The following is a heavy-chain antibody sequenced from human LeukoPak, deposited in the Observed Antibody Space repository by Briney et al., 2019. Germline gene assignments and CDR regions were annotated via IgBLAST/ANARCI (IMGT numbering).Heavy chain of an antibody. CDR2: MWYDDSNK. J-gene: IGHJ4*02. CDR3: ARDSCTNGVCEIEY. D-gene: IGHD2-8*01. Sequence: GGSLRLSCVASGFTFCRYGMHWVRQAPGKGLEWVAVMWYDDSNKFYGDSVKGRFTMPRDISKNTLYLQMNSLRAEDTAVYYCARDSCTNGVCEIEYWGQGTLVTVSS. V-gene: IGHV3-33*01. CDR1: GFTFCRYG.